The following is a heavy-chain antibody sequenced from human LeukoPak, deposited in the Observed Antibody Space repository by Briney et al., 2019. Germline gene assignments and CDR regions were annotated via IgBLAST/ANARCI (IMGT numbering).Heavy chain of an antibody. CDR2: ISAYSDNT. J-gene: IGHJ5*02. Sequence: ASVKVSCKASGYTFTSYGISWVRQAPGQGREWMGWISAYSDNTNYAQKFQGRVTMTRDTSISTAYMELSRLRSDETAVYYCARGGVTGTYNWFDPWGQGTLVTVSS. CDR3: ARGGVTGTYNWFDP. CDR1: GYTFTSYG. D-gene: IGHD1-20*01. V-gene: IGHV1-18*01.